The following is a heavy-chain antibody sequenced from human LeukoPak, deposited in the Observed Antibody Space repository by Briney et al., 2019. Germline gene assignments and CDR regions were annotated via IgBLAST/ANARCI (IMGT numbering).Heavy chain of an antibody. Sequence: GAPVKVSCKASGYTFTSYIINWVRQAPGQGPEWMGWITPYTNNTNSAQKFQGRVTMTTDTSTSTAYMELMNLRSDDTAVYYCARPAGYSYGGDFDYWGQGTLVTVSP. J-gene: IGHJ4*02. CDR2: ITPYTNNT. D-gene: IGHD5-18*01. CDR1: GYTFTSYI. V-gene: IGHV1-18*01. CDR3: ARPAGYSYGGDFDY.